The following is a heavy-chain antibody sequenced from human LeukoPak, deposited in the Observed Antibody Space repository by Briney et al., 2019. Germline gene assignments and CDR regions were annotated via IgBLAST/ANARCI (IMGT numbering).Heavy chain of an antibody. V-gene: IGHV3-64D*06. CDR2: ISSNGGST. J-gene: IGHJ4*02. Sequence: GGSLRLSCSASGFTFSSYAMHWVRQAPGKGLEYVSAISSNGGSTYYADSVKGRFTISRDNSKNTLYLQMSSLRAEDTAVYYCVKGRGILTGYCSSFDYWGQGTLVTVSS. CDR1: GFTFSSYA. D-gene: IGHD3-9*01. CDR3: VKGRGILTGYCSSFDY.